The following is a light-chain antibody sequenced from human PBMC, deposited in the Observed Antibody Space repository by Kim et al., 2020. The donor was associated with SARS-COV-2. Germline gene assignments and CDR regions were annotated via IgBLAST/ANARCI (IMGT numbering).Light chain of an antibody. Sequence: SLSPGERATLSCRASQSVSSYVAWYQQKPGQAPRLLIYDASNRATGIPARFAGSGSGTDFTLTISSLEPEDSAVYYCQERSGWLTFGGGTKVDIK. CDR3: QERSGWLT. CDR2: DAS. V-gene: IGKV3-11*01. J-gene: IGKJ4*01. CDR1: QSVSSY.